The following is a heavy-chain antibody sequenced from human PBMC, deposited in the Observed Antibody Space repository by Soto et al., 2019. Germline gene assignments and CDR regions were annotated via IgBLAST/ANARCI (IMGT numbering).Heavy chain of an antibody. CDR2: ISGSGGST. J-gene: IGHJ6*02. Sequence: GGSRRLSCAASGFTCSSYAMSWVRQAPGQGLEWVSAISGSGGSTYYADSVKGRFTISRDNSKNTLYLQMNSLRAEDTAVYYCARGESHSSGWTSAPYYYYGMDVWGQGTTVTVSS. V-gene: IGHV3-23*01. D-gene: IGHD6-19*01. CDR3: ARGESHSSGWTSAPYYYYGMDV. CDR1: GFTCSSYA.